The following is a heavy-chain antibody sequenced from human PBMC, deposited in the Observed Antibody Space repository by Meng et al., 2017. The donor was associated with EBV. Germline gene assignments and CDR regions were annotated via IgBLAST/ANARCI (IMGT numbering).Heavy chain of an antibody. Sequence: QGQMVRCGVVVRCPGSSGKISCKASAGTFISYAISWVRQAPGQGLEWMGGIIPIFGTANYAQKFQGRVTITADKSTSTAYMELSSLRSEDTAVYYCARAEIAAAGRLDYWGQGTLVTVSS. V-gene: IGHV1-69*06. CDR1: AGTFISYA. CDR3: ARAEIAAAGRLDY. D-gene: IGHD6-13*01. J-gene: IGHJ4*02. CDR2: IIPIFGTA.